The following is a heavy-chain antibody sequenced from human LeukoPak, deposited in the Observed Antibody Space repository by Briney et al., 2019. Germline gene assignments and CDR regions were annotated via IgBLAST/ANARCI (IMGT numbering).Heavy chain of an antibody. D-gene: IGHD6-19*01. Sequence: GGSLRLSCAASGFTFSTYSINWVRQAPGKGLEWVSYISSRSTTIYYADSVKGRFTISRDNAKNSVYLHLNSLRDDDTGLYYCAGGHGWLIELWGQGTLVTVSS. CDR1: GFTFSTYS. V-gene: IGHV3-48*02. CDR3: AGGHGWLIEL. J-gene: IGHJ4*02. CDR2: ISSRSTTI.